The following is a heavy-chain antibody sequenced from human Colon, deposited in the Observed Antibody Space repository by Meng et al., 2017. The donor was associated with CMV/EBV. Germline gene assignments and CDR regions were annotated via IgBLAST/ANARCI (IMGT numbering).Heavy chain of an antibody. J-gene: IGHJ3*02. CDR3: AKELFTGSGAAVGI. V-gene: IGHV3-11*01. Sequence: GGSLRLSCAASGFTFTDYFMIWIRQAPGEGLQWISQISPSGNSLKYADSVRGRFTISRDNTNKSMFLEMNSLRADDTAVYYCAKELFTGSGAAVGIWGQGTRVTVSS. CDR2: ISPSGNSL. D-gene: IGHD3-9*01. CDR1: GFTFTDYF.